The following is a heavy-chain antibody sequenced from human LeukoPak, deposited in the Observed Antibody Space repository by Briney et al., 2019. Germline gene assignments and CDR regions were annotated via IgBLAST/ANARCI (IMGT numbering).Heavy chain of an antibody. CDR2: IYYSGST. V-gene: IGHV4-59*01. CDR1: GGSISSYY. D-gene: IGHD3-3*01. Sequence: SETLSLTCTVSGGSISSYYWSWIRQPPGKGLEWIGYIYYSGSTNYNPSLKSRVTISVDTSKNQFSLKLSSVAAADTAVYYCARGDVRITIKQPYYYYCMDVWGQGTTV. CDR3: ARGDVRITIKQPYYYYCMDV. J-gene: IGHJ6*02.